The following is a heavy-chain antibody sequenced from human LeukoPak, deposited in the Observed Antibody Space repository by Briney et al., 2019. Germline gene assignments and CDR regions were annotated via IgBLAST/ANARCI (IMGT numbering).Heavy chain of an antibody. D-gene: IGHD5-18*01. CDR3: ARLKNWGGIQPYDY. CDR1: GDSISSYY. CDR2: IHYSGST. Sequence: SETLSLTCTVSGDSISSYYWSWIRQPPGKGLEWIGYIHYSGSTDYSPSLKSRLTISIDTSRNQFSLKLSSVTAADTAVYYCARLKNWGGIQPYDYWGQGTLVTVSS. J-gene: IGHJ4*02. V-gene: IGHV4-59*08.